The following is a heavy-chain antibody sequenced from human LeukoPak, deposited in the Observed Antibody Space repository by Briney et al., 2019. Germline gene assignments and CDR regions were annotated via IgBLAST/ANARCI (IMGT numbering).Heavy chain of an antibody. D-gene: IGHD3-16*01. Sequence: SETLSLTCTVSGDSFSDHYWSWIRQPPGKGLEWIGYIFYGGGTNYSPSLQSRVTISIDTSKNRFSLRLSSVTAADTAVYYCARDARFGWDYFDSWGQGTLVIVSS. CDR3: ARDARFGWDYFDS. J-gene: IGHJ4*02. CDR2: IFYGGGT. V-gene: IGHV4-59*11. CDR1: GDSFSDHY.